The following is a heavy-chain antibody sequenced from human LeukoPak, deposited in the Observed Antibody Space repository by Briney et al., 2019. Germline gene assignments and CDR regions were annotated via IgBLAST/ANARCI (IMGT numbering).Heavy chain of an antibody. Sequence: RPSETLSLTCAVYGGSFSGYYWSWIRQPPGKGLEWIGEINHSGSTNYNPSLKSRVTISVDTSKNQFSLKLSSVTAADTAVYYCARDLIVVVPAAMDNWFDPWGQGTLVTVSS. V-gene: IGHV4-34*01. J-gene: IGHJ5*02. CDR2: INHSGST. D-gene: IGHD2-2*01. CDR3: ARDLIVVVPAAMDNWFDP. CDR1: GGSFSGYY.